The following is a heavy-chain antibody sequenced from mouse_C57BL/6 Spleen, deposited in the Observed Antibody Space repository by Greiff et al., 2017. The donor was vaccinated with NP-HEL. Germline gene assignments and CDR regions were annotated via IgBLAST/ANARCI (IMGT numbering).Heavy chain of an antibody. V-gene: IGHV5-6*01. CDR3: ARRDYYYGSRYWYFDV. CDR2: ISSGGSYT. Sequence: VQLQQSGGDLVKPGGSLKLSCAASGFTFSSYGMSWVRQTPDKRLEWVATISSGGSYTYYPDSVKGRFTISRDNAKNTLYLQMSSLKSEDTAMYYCARRDYYYGSRYWYFDVWGTGTTVTVSS. CDR1: GFTFSSYG. D-gene: IGHD1-1*01. J-gene: IGHJ1*03.